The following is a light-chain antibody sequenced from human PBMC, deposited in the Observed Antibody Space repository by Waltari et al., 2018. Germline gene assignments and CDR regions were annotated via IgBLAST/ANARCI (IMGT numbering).Light chain of an antibody. CDR3: ASWDDSLNAVI. V-gene: IGLV1-44*01. J-gene: IGLJ2*01. CDR1: NSNIGSNT. CDR2: VNS. Sequence: QSVLTQPPSESGTPGQRVTISCSGSNSNIGSNTVNWYQQIPGTAPKLLIYVNSPRPSGVPDRFSGSRSGTSVSLAISRLQSEDEADYYCASWDDSLNAVIFGGGTKLTVL.